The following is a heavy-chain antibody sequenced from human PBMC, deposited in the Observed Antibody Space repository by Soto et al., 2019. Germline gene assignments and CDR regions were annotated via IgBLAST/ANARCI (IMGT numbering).Heavy chain of an antibody. Sequence: GESLKISCKGSGYSFAGYWITWVRQKPGKGLEWMGRIDPSDSQTYYSPSFRGHVTISVDKSINTAYLQWGSLKASDTAKYYCARLSREFWSGSDYWGQGTLVTVSS. V-gene: IGHV5-10-1*01. CDR2: IDPSDSQT. J-gene: IGHJ4*02. D-gene: IGHD3-3*01. CDR1: GYSFAGYW. CDR3: ARLSREFWSGSDY.